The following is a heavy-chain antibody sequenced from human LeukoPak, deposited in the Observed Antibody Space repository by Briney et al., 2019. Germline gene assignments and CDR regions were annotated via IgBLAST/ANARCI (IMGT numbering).Heavy chain of an antibody. V-gene: IGHV3-30*04. D-gene: IGHD4-23*01. CDR2: ISSDGNKK. Sequence: QPGRSLRLSCAASGFTFSNYAIHWVRQAPGKGLEWVAVISSDGNKKDYADSVKGRLTISRDNSKNTLYLQVNSLRTEDTALYYCARGAHKRDDYGGFFDYWGQGTLVTVSS. J-gene: IGHJ4*02. CDR1: GFTFSNYA. CDR3: ARGAHKRDDYGGFFDY.